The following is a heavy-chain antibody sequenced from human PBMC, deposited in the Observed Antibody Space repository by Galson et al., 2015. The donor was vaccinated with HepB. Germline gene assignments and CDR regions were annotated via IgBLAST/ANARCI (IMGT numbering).Heavy chain of an antibody. Sequence: CAISGDSVSSSSAAWSWIRQSPSRGLEWLGRTYYRSKWYIGYAVSVKSRMTINPDTSKNQFSLQLHSVTPEDTAVYYCARDSCGYSAYRRGSDCYYAMDVWGQGTTVTVSS. CDR3: ARDSCGYSAYRRGSDCYYAMDV. V-gene: IGHV6-1*01. D-gene: IGHD5-12*01. J-gene: IGHJ6*02. CDR2: TYYRSKWYI. CDR1: GDSVSSSSAA.